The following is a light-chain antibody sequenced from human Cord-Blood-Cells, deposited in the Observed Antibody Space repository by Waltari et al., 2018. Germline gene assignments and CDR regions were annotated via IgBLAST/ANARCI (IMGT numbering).Light chain of an antibody. J-gene: IGLJ3*02. CDR2: DDS. Sequence: SYVLTQPPSVSVAPGKTARITCGGNNIGSKSVHWYQQKPGQAPVLVVYDDSDRPSGHPERFSGSNSGNTATLTISGVEAGDEADYYCQVWDSSSDHRVFGGGTKLTVL. CDR1: NIGSKS. CDR3: QVWDSSSDHRV. V-gene: IGLV3-21*03.